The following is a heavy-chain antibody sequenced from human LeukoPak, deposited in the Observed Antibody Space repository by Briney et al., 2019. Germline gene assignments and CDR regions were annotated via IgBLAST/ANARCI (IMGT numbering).Heavy chain of an antibody. Sequence: SETLSLTCAVSGGSISNTNWWSWVRQPPGKGLEWIGEIYHSGTTNYNPSFKSRVIMSVDKSKNQFSLKLTSVTAADTAVYYCARVGIVPAAIHWGQGTLVTVSS. J-gene: IGHJ4*02. CDR1: GGSISNTNW. V-gene: IGHV4-4*02. CDR2: IYHSGTT. CDR3: ARVGIVPAAIH. D-gene: IGHD2-2*02.